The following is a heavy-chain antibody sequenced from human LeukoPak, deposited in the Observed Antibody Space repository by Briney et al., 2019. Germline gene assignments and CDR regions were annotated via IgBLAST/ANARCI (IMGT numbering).Heavy chain of an antibody. D-gene: IGHD3-22*01. CDR3: ARRAGDYSHPYDY. V-gene: IGHV3-53*01. J-gene: IGHJ4*02. CDR2: IYSGGST. Sequence: GGSLRLSCAASGFSVSSNYVSWVRQAPGKGLEWVSVIYSGGSTYYADSVKGRFTISRDNSKNTLYLQMNSLRAEDTAVYYCARRAGDYSHPYDYWGQGTLVTVSS. CDR1: GFSVSSNY.